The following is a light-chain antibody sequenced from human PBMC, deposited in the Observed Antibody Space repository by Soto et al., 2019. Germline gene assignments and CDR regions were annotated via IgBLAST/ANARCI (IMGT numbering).Light chain of an antibody. V-gene: IGKV4-1*01. Sequence: DIVMTQSPDSLTVSLGERATINCKSSQSFNNKNYLAWYQQKPGQPPKLLIYRASSRESGVPDRFSGSGSVTDFTLTISSLQAEDVAVYYCQQYYTTPQTFGQGTKVEIK. CDR2: RAS. J-gene: IGKJ1*01. CDR3: QQYYTTPQT. CDR1: QSFNNKNY.